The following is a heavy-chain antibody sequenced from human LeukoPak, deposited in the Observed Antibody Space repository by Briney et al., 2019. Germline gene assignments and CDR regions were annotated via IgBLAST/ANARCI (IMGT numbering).Heavy chain of an antibody. CDR2: ISGSGGST. CDR3: AKGDYDFWSGYFDLGYYYYGMDV. V-gene: IGHV3-23*01. J-gene: IGHJ6*02. D-gene: IGHD3-3*01. CDR1: GFTFSSYA. Sequence: SGGSLRLSCAASGFTFSSYAMSWVRQAPGKGLEWVSAISGSGGSTYYADSVKGRFTISRDNSKNTLYLQMNSLRAEDTAVYYCAKGDYDFWSGYFDLGYYYYGMDVWGQGTTVTVSS.